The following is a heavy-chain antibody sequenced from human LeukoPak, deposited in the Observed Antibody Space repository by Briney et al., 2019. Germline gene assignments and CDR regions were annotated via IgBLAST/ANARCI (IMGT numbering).Heavy chain of an antibody. CDR2: ISAYNGNT. J-gene: IGHJ4*02. Sequence: GASVKVSCKASGYTFTSYGISWVRQAPGQGLGWMGWISAYNGNTNYAQKLQGRVTMTTDTSTSTAYMELRSLRSDDTAVYYCARGGFLEYSSSYELDYWGQGTLVTVSS. CDR1: GYTFTSYG. CDR3: ARGGFLEYSSSYELDY. V-gene: IGHV1-18*01. D-gene: IGHD6-6*01.